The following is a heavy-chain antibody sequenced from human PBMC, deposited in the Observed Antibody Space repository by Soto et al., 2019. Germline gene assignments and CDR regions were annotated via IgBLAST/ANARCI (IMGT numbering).Heavy chain of an antibody. V-gene: IGHV3-23*01. Sequence: PGGSLRLSCAASGFTFSSYAMSWVRQAPGKGLEWVSAISGSGGSTYYADSVKGRFTISRDNSKNTLYLQMNSLRAEDTAVYYCAKDQVTIFGVVTERDYYYYYGMDVWGQGTTVTVSS. CDR3: AKDQVTIFGVVTERDYYYYYGMDV. CDR2: ISGSGGST. CDR1: GFTFSSYA. J-gene: IGHJ6*02. D-gene: IGHD3-3*01.